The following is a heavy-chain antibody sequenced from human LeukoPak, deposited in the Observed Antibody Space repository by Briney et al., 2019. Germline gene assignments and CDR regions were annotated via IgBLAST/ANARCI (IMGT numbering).Heavy chain of an antibody. D-gene: IGHD2-8*01. CDR3: ARVGVLMVYAIGRWFDP. J-gene: IGHJ5*02. Sequence: ASVKVSCKASGYTFTSYYMHWVRQAPGQGLEWMGIINPSGGSTSYAQKFQGRVTMTRDMSTSTVYMELSSLRAEDTAVYYCARVGVLMVYAIGRWFDPWGQGTLVTVSS. CDR1: GYTFTSYY. CDR2: INPSGGST. V-gene: IGHV1-46*01.